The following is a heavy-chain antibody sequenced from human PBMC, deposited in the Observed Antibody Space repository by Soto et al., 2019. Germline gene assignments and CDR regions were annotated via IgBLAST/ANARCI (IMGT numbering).Heavy chain of an antibody. V-gene: IGHV3-15*01. CDR3: TTGTALAIYYFDY. D-gene: IGHD5-18*01. CDR2: IKSRTDGGTT. J-gene: IGHJ4*02. CDR1: GFTFSNAW. Sequence: EVQLVESGGGLVKPGGSLRLSCAASGFTFSNAWMSWVRQAPGKGLEWVGRIKSRTDGGTTDYAAPVKGRFTISRDDSKNTLFLQMNSLKTEHTAVYYCTTGTALAIYYFDYWGQGTLVTVSS.